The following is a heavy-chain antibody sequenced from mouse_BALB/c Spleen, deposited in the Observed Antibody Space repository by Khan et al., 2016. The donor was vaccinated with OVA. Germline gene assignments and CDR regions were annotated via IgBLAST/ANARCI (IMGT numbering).Heavy chain of an antibody. CDR3: ARGGAAFYRNDGGAMDS. CDR2: INTHSGVP. Sequence: QIQLVQSGPELKKPGETVRISCKASGYTFTTAGMQWVQKMLGKGLKWIGWINTHSGVPKYAEDFKGRFVFSLETSASTAYLQITNIKNEDTATYFCARGGAAFYRNDGGAMDSWGQGTSVTVS. J-gene: IGHJ4*01. V-gene: IGHV9-4*02. CDR1: GYTFTTAG. D-gene: IGHD2-14*01.